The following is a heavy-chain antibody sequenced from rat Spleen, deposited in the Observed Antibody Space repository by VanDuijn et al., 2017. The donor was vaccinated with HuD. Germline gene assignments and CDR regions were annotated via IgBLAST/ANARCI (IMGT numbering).Heavy chain of an antibody. Sequence: EVQLVESGGGLVQPGRSLKLSCAASGFTFSDFYMAWVRQTPKKGLEWVTSISYEDFTPYYRDSVKGRFTISRDNAKSTLYLQMDSLRSEYTATYYCVRQGYLRDWYFDFWGPGTMVAVSS. V-gene: IGHV5-22*01. CDR2: ISYEDFTP. CDR3: VRQGYLRDWYFDF. CDR1: GFTFSDFY. D-gene: IGHD2-7*01. J-gene: IGHJ1*01.